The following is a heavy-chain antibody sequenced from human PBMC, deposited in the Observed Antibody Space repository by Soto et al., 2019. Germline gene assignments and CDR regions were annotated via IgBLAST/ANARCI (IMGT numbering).Heavy chain of an antibody. Sequence: QVQLVQSGAEVKKPGASVKVSCKASGYTFTSYGISWVRQAPGQGLEWMGWISAYNGNTNYAQKLQGRVTMTTDTTTSTDYMALRAVRSGETAVYYCARGESIGDVWGQGNTVTVSS. J-gene: IGHJ6*02. CDR3: ARGESIGDV. CDR1: GYTFTSYG. CDR2: ISAYNGNT. D-gene: IGHD6-6*01. V-gene: IGHV1-18*01.